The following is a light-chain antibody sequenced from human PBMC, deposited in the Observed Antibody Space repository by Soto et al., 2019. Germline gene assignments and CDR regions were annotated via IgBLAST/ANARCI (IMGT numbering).Light chain of an antibody. CDR1: GSNIGSNT. Sequence: QSVRTPPPSASGTPGQRVTISCSGSGSNIGSNTVNWYQQLPGTAPKLVIYSDNQRPSGVPDRFSGSKSGTSASLAISGLQSEDEADYYCVAWDDSLNGYVVFGGGTKVTVL. J-gene: IGLJ2*01. CDR3: VAWDDSLNGYVV. V-gene: IGLV1-44*01. CDR2: SDN.